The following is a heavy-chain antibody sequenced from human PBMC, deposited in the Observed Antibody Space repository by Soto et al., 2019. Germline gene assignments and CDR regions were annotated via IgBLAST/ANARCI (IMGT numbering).Heavy chain of an antibody. CDR1: GSSVSSSEYY. V-gene: IGHV4-39*01. CDR2: VYFNGAT. Sequence: QLQLQESGPGLVNPSETLSLTCVVSGSSVSSSEYYWGWVRQSPGEGLEWLGTVYFNGATQYNPSLRSRLALSVDMSKNQFSLRLSSVSAADTGVYYCAREDRTMGRGRGTNWGQGTLVTVSS. CDR3: AREDRTMGRGRGTN. D-gene: IGHD3-10*01. J-gene: IGHJ4*02.